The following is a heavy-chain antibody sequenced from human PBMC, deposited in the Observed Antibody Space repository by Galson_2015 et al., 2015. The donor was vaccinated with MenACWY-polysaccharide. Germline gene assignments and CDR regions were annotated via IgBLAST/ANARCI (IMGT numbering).Heavy chain of an antibody. CDR1: GYTFTTYT. V-gene: IGHV1-18*01. CDR2: ITIYNGNT. CDR3: ARPLYRDSSDYYAY. D-gene: IGHD3-22*01. J-gene: IGHJ4*02. Sequence: SVKASCKASGYTFTTYTIGWVRQAPGQGLEWMGWITIYNGNTNYAQKLQGRVTMTTDTSTSTAYMELRSLTSDDTAVYYCARPLYRDSSDYYAYWGQGTLVTVSS.